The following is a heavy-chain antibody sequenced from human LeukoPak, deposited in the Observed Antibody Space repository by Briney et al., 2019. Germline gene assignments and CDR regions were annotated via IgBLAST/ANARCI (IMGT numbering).Heavy chain of an antibody. Sequence: SVKVSCKASGGTFSSYAISWVRQAPGQGLEWMGGIIPIFGTANYAQKFQGRVTITADKSTSTAYMELSSLRSEDTAVYYCARDLIYDSSGYSSFDYWGQGTLVTVSS. V-gene: IGHV1-69*06. CDR3: ARDLIYDSSGYSSFDY. J-gene: IGHJ4*02. CDR2: IIPIFGTA. CDR1: GGTFSSYA. D-gene: IGHD3-22*01.